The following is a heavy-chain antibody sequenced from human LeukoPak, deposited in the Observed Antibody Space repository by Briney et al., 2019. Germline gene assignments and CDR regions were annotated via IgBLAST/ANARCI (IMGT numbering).Heavy chain of an antibody. CDR3: ARGRNTMVRGAIGAETRYYYCYYMDV. V-gene: IGHV6-1*01. CDR2: TYYRSKWYN. Sequence: SQTLSLTCAISGDSVSSNSAAWNWIRQSPSRGLEWLGRTYYRSKWYNDYAVSVKSRITINPDTSKNQFSLQLSSVTAADTAVYYCARGRNTMVRGAIGAETRYYYCYYMDVWGKGTTVTISS. CDR1: GDSVSSNSAA. J-gene: IGHJ6*03. D-gene: IGHD3-10*01.